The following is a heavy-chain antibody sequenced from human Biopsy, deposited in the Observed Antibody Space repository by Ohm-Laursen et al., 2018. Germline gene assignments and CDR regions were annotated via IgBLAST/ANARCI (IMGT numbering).Heavy chain of an antibody. Sequence: TLSLTCTVSGGSLSSYYWSWIRQPAGKGLEWIGRIYSSGSTNYNPSLKSRVTLSMDTSKRQFSLKLSFVTAADTAVYYCARWTPEYDSSRYYLDAFDIWGQGTTVPVSS. D-gene: IGHD3-22*01. V-gene: IGHV4-4*07. CDR1: GGSLSSYY. CDR2: IYSSGST. CDR3: ARWTPEYDSSRYYLDAFDI. J-gene: IGHJ3*02.